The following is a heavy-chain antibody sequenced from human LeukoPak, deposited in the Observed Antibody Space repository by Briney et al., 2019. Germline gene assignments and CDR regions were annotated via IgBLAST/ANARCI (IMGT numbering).Heavy chain of an antibody. CDR1: GFTFSSYW. Sequence: PGGSLRLSCAASGFTFSSYWMNWVRQAPGKGLEWVSSISSSSSYIYYADSVKGRFTISRDNAKNSLYLQMNSLRAEDTAAYYCARERYCGGDCYSGIDYWGQGTLVTVSS. CDR3: ARERYCGGDCYSGIDY. V-gene: IGHV3-21*01. J-gene: IGHJ4*02. D-gene: IGHD2-21*02. CDR2: ISSSSSYI.